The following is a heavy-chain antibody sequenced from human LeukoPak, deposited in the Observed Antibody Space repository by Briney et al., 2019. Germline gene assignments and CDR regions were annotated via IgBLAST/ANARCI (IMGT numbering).Heavy chain of an antibody. CDR1: GFIFSSYW. D-gene: IGHD2-2*01. Sequence: SGGSLRLSCAASGFIFSSYWMSWVRQTPGKGLEWVANIKQDGSEKYYVDSVKGRFTNSRDNAKNSLYLQMNSLRAEDTAVYYCARIVPAACFDYWGQGTLVTVSS. V-gene: IGHV3-7*01. CDR2: IKQDGSEK. CDR3: ARIVPAACFDY. J-gene: IGHJ4*02.